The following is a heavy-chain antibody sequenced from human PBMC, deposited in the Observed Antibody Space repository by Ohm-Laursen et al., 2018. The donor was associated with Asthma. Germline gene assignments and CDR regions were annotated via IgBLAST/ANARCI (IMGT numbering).Heavy chain of an antibody. CDR3: AREALGTED. Sequence: SLRLSCAASGFTFSSYSMNWVRQAPGKGLEWVSSISSSSYIYYADSVKGRFTISRDNAKSSLYLQMNNLRADDTAVYYCAREALGTEDWGQGTLVTVSS. J-gene: IGHJ4*02. D-gene: IGHD1-1*01. CDR1: GFTFSSYS. CDR2: ISSSSYI. V-gene: IGHV3-21*04.